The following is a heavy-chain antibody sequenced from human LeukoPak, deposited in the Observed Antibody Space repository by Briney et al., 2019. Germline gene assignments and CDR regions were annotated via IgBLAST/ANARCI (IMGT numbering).Heavy chain of an antibody. CDR1: GFTLNSNW. Sequence: PGGSLRFSCAVSGFTLNSNWIHWVRQAPGQGLVWVSRINEDGSGTSYADSVKGRFTISKDDAKNTVYLQMNSLRAEDTAVYYCATVFEHWGQGTLVTVS. CDR3: ATVFEH. J-gene: IGHJ4*02. CDR2: INEDGSGT. V-gene: IGHV3-74*01.